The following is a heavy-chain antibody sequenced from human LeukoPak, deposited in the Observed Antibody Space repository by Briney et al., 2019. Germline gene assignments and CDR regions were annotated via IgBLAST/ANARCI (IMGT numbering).Heavy chain of an antibody. J-gene: IGHJ4*02. V-gene: IGHV4-34*01. CDR1: GGSFSGYY. CDR3: ARGGRNSSGWYQNSYFDY. D-gene: IGHD6-13*01. CDR2: INHSGST. Sequence: PSETLSLTCAVYGGSFSGYYWSWIRQPPGKGLEWIGEINHSGSTNYNPSLKSRVTISVDTSKNQFSLKLSSVTAADTAVYYCARGGRNSSGWYQNSYFDYWGQGTLVTVSS.